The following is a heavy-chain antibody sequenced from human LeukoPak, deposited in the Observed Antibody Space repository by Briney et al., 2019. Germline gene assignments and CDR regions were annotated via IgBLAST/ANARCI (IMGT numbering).Heavy chain of an antibody. J-gene: IGHJ4*02. CDR2: INHSGST. Sequence: SETLSLTCAVYGGSFSGYYWSWIRQPPGKGLEWIGEINHSGSTNYNPSLKSRVTISVDTSKNQFALKLSSVTAADTAVYYCARGEDSSGWFVYWGQGTLVTVSS. D-gene: IGHD6-19*01. V-gene: IGHV4-34*01. CDR1: GGSFSGYY. CDR3: ARGEDSSGWFVY.